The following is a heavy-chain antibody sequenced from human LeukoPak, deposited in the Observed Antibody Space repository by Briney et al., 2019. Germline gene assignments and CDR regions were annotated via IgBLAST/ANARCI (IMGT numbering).Heavy chain of an antibody. CDR3: ARAGELFPLEDQYYFDY. J-gene: IGHJ4*02. Sequence: ASVNVSCKASGYTFTGYYMHWVRQAPGQGLEWMGWINPNSGGTNYAQKFQGRVTMNRDTSISTAYMELSRLRSDDTAVYYCARAGELFPLEDQYYFDYWGQGTLVTVSS. CDR2: INPNSGGT. CDR1: GYTFTGYY. D-gene: IGHD3-10*01. V-gene: IGHV1-2*02.